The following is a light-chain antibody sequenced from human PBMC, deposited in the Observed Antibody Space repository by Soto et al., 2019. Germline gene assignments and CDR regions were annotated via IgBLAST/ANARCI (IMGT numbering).Light chain of an antibody. Sequence: SYELTQPPSVSVAQGQTARITCGGTNIGSRSVHWYQQKPGQAPVLVVYDDSDRPSGIPERFSGSNSGNTATLTISRVEAGDEADCYCQVWDSSSDHVVFGGGTKLTVL. CDR1: NIGSRS. J-gene: IGLJ2*01. CDR2: DDS. CDR3: QVWDSSSDHVV. V-gene: IGLV3-21*02.